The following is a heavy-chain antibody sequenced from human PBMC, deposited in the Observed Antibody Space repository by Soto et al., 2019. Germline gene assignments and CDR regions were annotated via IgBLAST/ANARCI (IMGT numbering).Heavy chain of an antibody. V-gene: IGHV4-30-4*01. D-gene: IGHD5-18*01. CDR3: VRGIQEGFDP. CDR1: GDSITNGDYY. CDR2: IYYNGIT. J-gene: IGHJ5*02. Sequence: QVSLQESGPGLVKPSQTLSLTCFVSGDSITNGDYYWSWIRQPPGKDLEWIAYIYYNGITHYNPSLKSRVTISLDPSKNHFSLKMTSVTDTDTAVYSCVRGIQEGFDPWGQGTLVTVSS.